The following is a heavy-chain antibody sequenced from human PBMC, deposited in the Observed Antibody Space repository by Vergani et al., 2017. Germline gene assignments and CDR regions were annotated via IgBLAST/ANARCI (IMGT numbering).Heavy chain of an antibody. J-gene: IGHJ4*02. CDR3: ARLYGRDSSGSKYFDY. V-gene: IGHV5-51*01. D-gene: IGHD3-22*01. CDR1: GYSFTNYW. Sequence: VQLVQSGAEVKKPGESLKISCQISGYSFTNYWIGWVRQMPGKGLEWMGIIHPADSETRYSPSFQGQVTISVDKSISTAYLQRSSLRASDSAMYYCARLYGRDSSGSKYFDYWGQGTLVTVSS. CDR2: IHPADSET.